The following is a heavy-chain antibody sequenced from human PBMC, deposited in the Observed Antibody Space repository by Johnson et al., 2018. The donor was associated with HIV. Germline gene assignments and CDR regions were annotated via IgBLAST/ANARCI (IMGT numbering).Heavy chain of an antibody. V-gene: IGHV3-23*01. CDR1: GFTFSSYA. D-gene: IGHD1-14*01. CDR3: ARECEPAGLAFDI. CDR2: ISGSGGST. Sequence: VQLMESGGGLVQPGGSLRLSCAASGFTFSSYAMSWVRQAPGKGLEWVSAISGSGGSTYYADSVKGRFTISRDNSKNTLYLQINSLRGEDTAVYYCARECEPAGLAFDIWGQGTMVTVSS. J-gene: IGHJ3*02.